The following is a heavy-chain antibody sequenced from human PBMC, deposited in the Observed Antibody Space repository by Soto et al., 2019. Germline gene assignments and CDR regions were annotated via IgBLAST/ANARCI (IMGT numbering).Heavy chain of an antibody. Sequence: SETLSLTCTVSGGSISSGGYYWSWIRQHPGKGLEWIGYIYYSGSTYYNPSLKSRVTISVDTSKNQFSLKLSSVTAADTAVYYCASYTYRSGILLWPGGFDPWGQGTLVTVSS. D-gene: IGHD5-18*01. CDR3: ASYTYRSGILLWPGGFDP. J-gene: IGHJ5*02. V-gene: IGHV4-31*03. CDR2: IYYSGST. CDR1: GGSISSGGYY.